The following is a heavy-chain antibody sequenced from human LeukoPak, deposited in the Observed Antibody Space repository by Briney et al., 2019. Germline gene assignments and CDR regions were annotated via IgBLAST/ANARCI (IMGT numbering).Heavy chain of an antibody. Sequence: GGSLRLSCADSGFTFSNFWMSWVRQAPGKGLEWVSSISSSSYIYYADSVKGRFTISRDNAKNSLYLQMNSLRAEDTAVYYCARDLGPTDLWGRGTLVTVSS. V-gene: IGHV3-21*01. J-gene: IGHJ2*01. CDR2: ISSSSYI. CDR3: ARDLGPTDL. CDR1: GFTFSNFW.